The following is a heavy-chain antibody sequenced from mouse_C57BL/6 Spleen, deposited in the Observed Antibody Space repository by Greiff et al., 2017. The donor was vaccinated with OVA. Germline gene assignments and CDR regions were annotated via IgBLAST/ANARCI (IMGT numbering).Heavy chain of an antibody. CDR3: ASGGYFDY. CDR2: ISYDGSN. J-gene: IGHJ2*01. Sequence: VQLKESGPGLVKPSQSLSLTCSVTGYSITSGYYWNWIRQFPGNKLEWMGYISYDGSNNYNPSLKNRISITRDTSKNQFFLKLDSVTTEGTATYYCASGGYFDYWGQGTTLTVSS. V-gene: IGHV3-6*01. CDR1: GYSITSGYY.